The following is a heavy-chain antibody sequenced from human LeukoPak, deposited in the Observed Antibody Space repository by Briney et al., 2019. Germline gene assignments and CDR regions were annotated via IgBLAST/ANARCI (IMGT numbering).Heavy chain of an antibody. J-gene: IGHJ4*02. CDR2: INHSGST. V-gene: IGHV4-34*01. CDR1: GGSFSGYY. D-gene: IGHD3-22*01. CDR3: ARGFYYDSSGYQFDY. Sequence: SETLSLTCAVYGGSFSGYYWSWIRQPPGKGLEWIGEINHSGSTNYNPPLKSRVTISVDTSKNQFSLKLSSVTAADTAVYYCARGFYYDSSGYQFDYWGQGTLVTVSS.